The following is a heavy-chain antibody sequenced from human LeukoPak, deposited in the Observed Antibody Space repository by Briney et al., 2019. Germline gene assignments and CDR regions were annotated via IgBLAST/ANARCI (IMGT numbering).Heavy chain of an antibody. D-gene: IGHD2-8*02. CDR3: TRVSTGSLSEH. Sequence: SQTLSLTCTVSGGSISSGGYYWSWIRQPPGKGLEWIGYIYHSGSTYYNPSLKSRVTISVDRSKNQFSLNLNSVTAADTAVYYCTRVSTGSLSEHWGQGTLVTVSS. CDR1: GGSISSGGYY. CDR2: IYHSGST. V-gene: IGHV4-30-2*01. J-gene: IGHJ1*01.